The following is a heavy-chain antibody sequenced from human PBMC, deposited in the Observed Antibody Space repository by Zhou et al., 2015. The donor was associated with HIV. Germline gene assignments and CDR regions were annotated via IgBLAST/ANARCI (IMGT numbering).Heavy chain of an antibody. CDR2: IRSNSDGGTT. V-gene: IGHV3-15*01. CDR1: GFTFSNAW. D-gene: IGHD6-19*01. Sequence: EVQLVESGGGLVKPGGSVRLSCAASGFTFSNAWMSWVRQAPGKGLEWVGHIRSNSDGGTTDYAAPVKGRFIISRDHSKNTLYLQMNSLKTEDTAVYYCNIEFITVAGPGWFDPWGREPWSPSPQ. CDR3: NIEFITVAGPGWFDP. J-gene: IGHJ5*02.